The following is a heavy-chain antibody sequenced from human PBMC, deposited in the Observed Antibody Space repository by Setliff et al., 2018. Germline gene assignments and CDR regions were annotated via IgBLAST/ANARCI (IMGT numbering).Heavy chain of an antibody. J-gene: IGHJ6*02. CDR1: GYTFTSYT. CDR2: INAGNGNT. V-gene: IGHV1-3*01. D-gene: IGHD1-20*01. CDR3: AKGGNITRETYYYYGMDV. Sequence: GASVKVSCKASGYTFTSYTLHWVRQAPGQRLEWMGWINAGNGNTKYSQKFQGRVTLTRDTSASIAYMELSSLRSDDTAVYYRAKGGNITRETYYYYGMDVWGQGTTVTVSS.